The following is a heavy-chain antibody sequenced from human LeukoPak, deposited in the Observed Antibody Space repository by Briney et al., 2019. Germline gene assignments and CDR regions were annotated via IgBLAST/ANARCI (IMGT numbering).Heavy chain of an antibody. CDR3: ARGGYSYGCDY. Sequence: GGSLRLSCAASGFTLSSYAMSWVRQAPGKGLEWVSATSSSDAGTYYADSVKGRFTISRDNAKNSLYLQMNSLRAEDTAVYYCARGGYSYGCDYWGQGTLVTVSS. J-gene: IGHJ4*02. CDR1: GFTLSSYA. CDR2: TSSSDAGT. D-gene: IGHD5-18*01. V-gene: IGHV3-21*01.